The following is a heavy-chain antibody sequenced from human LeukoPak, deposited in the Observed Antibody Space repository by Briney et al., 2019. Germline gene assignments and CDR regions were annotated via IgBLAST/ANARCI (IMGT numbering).Heavy chain of an antibody. CDR1: GFTFSSYS. CDR3: AREGVAEITYYMDV. V-gene: IGHV3-21*01. D-gene: IGHD6-19*01. Sequence: GGSLRLSCAASGFTFSSYSMNWVRQAPGKGLEWVSSISSSSSYIYYADSVKGRFTISRDNAKNSLYLQMNSLRAEDTAVYYCAREGVAEITYYMDVWGKGTTVTVSS. CDR2: ISSSSSYI. J-gene: IGHJ6*03.